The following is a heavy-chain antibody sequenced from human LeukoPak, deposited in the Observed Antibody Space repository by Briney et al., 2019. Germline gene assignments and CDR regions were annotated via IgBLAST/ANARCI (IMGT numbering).Heavy chain of an antibody. CDR2: ISAYNGNT. Sequence: ASVKVSCKASGYTFTSYGISWVRQAPGQGLEWMGWISAYNGNTNYAQKLQGRVTMTTDTSTSTAYMELRSLRSGDTAVYYCAREMGSSWYWPLDYWGQGTLVTVSS. V-gene: IGHV1-18*01. J-gene: IGHJ4*02. D-gene: IGHD6-13*01. CDR1: GYTFTSYG. CDR3: AREMGSSWYWPLDY.